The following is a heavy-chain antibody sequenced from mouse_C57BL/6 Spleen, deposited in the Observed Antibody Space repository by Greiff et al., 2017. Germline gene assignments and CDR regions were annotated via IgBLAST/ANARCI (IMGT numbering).Heavy chain of an antibody. V-gene: IGHV1-82*01. D-gene: IGHD2-2*01. J-gene: IGHJ3*01. CDR2: IYPGDGDT. CDR1: GYAFSSSW. CDR3: ARDGYGGFAY. Sequence: QVQLQQSGPELVKPGASVKISCKASGYAFSSSWMHWVKQRPGKSLEWIGRIYPGDGDTNYNGKFKGKATLTADKSSSTAYMQLSSLTSEDSAVYLCARDGYGGFAYWGQGALVTVSA.